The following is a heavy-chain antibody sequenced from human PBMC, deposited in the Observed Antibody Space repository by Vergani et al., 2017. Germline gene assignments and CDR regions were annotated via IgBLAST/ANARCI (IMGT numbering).Heavy chain of an antibody. CDR2: IYYSGST. D-gene: IGHD2-2*02. CDR3: AREIVVPAAIAYYYYMDV. CDR1: GGPISSGGYY. V-gene: IGHV4-31*03. Sequence: QVQLQESGPGLVKPSQILSLTCTVSGGPISSGGYYWSWTRQHPGKGLEWIGYIYYSGSTYYKPSLKSRVTISVDTSKNQFSLKLSSVTAADTAVYYCAREIVVPAAIAYYYYMDVWGKGTTVTVSS. J-gene: IGHJ6*03.